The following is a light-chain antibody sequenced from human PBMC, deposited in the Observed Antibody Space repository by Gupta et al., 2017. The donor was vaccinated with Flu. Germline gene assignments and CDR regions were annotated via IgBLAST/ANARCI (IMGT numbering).Light chain of an antibody. CDR2: AAS. CDR3: QQNYNTPRT. CDR1: QNISSY. J-gene: IGKJ1*01. Sequence: PSSLSASIKDRVTISWRASQNISSYLNWYQQKPGKPPKFLISAASTWQSGVPARFSGSGSGTDFTLTISSLQPEDVATYYCQQNYNTPRTFGQGTKVEIK. V-gene: IGKV1-39*01.